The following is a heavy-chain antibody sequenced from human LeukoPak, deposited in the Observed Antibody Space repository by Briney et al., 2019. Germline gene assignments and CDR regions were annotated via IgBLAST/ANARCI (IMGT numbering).Heavy chain of an antibody. J-gene: IGHJ4*02. Sequence: PGGSLRLSCAASGFTFSNYWMHWVRQAPGKGLVWVTRIKSDGSITNYADSVEGRFTISRDNAKNTLYLQMSSLRAEDTAVYHCAREATAFHYWGQGTLVTVSS. D-gene: IGHD6-13*01. CDR2: IKSDGSIT. CDR3: AREATAFHY. V-gene: IGHV3-74*01. CDR1: GFTFSNYW.